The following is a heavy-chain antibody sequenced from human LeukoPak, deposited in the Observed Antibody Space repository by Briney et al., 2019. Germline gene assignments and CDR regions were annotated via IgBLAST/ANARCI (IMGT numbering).Heavy chain of an antibody. CDR3: AKDNSGGDYDFWSGYLDY. CDR2: ISWNSGSI. V-gene: IGHV3-9*01. Sequence: GGSLRLSCAASGFTFDDYAMHWVRQAPGKGLEWVSGISWNSGSIGYADSVKGRFTISRGNAKNSLYLQMNSLRAEDTALYYCAKDNSGGDYDFWSGYLDYWGQGTLVTVSS. CDR1: GFTFDDYA. J-gene: IGHJ4*02. D-gene: IGHD3-3*01.